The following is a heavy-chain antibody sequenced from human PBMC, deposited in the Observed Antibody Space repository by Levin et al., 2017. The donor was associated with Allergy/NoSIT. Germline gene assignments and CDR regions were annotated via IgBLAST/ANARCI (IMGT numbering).Heavy chain of an antibody. Sequence: SGPTLVKPTQTLTLTCTFSGFSLSTSGMCVSWIRQPPGKALEWLARIDWDDDKYYSTSLKTRLTISKDTSKNQVVLTMTNMDPVDTATYYCARSSWSGYDHGALFDYWGQGTLVTVSS. J-gene: IGHJ4*02. V-gene: IGHV2-70*11. CDR3: ARSSWSGYDHGALFDY. D-gene: IGHD5-12*01. CDR2: IDWDDDK. CDR1: GFSLSTSGMC.